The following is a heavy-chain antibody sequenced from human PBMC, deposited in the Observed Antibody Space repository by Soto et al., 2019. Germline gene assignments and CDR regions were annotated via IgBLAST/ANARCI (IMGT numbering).Heavy chain of an antibody. J-gene: IGHJ1*01. Sequence: SGKVSCKASGGTFSSYTISWVRQAPGQGLEWMGRIIPILGIANYAQKFQGRVTITADKSTSTAYMELSSLRSEDTAVYYCAGGWFDTLPQHWGQGTLVTVSS. V-gene: IGHV1-69*02. CDR1: GGTFSSYT. CDR2: IIPILGIA. CDR3: AGGWFDTLPQH. D-gene: IGHD6-19*01.